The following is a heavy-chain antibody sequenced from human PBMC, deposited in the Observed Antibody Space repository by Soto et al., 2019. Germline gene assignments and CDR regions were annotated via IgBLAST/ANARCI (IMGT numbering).Heavy chain of an antibody. Sequence: GGSLRLSCAASGFTLSTYGTHWVRQAPGKGLEWVAAMSYDGTKEYYADSVKGRFTISRDNSRNTLFLQLNSLRAEDTAVYYCAKEYGSTWIDHWGQGTLVTVSS. J-gene: IGHJ4*02. CDR1: GFTLSTYG. CDR2: MSYDGTKE. V-gene: IGHV3-30*18. CDR3: AKEYGSTWIDH. D-gene: IGHD6-13*01.